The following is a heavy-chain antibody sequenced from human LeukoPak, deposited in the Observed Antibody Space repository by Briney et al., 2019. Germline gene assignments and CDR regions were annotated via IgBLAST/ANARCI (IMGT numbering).Heavy chain of an antibody. V-gene: IGHV3-53*01. CDR1: GITVSTNY. CDR3: ARLAYYYDSSGTSDFDY. Sequence: PGGSLRLSCAASGITVSTNYMTWVRQAPGKGLEWVSAIYSGGNTYYANSVKGRFTISRDNSKNTLYLQMNSLRAEDTAVYYCARLAYYYDSSGTSDFDYWGQGTLVTVSS. D-gene: IGHD3-22*01. CDR2: IYSGGNT. J-gene: IGHJ4*02.